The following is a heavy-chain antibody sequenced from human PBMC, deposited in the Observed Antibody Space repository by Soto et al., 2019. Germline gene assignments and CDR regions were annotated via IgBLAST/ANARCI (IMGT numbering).Heavy chain of an antibody. Sequence: QITLKESGLPLVKPTQTLTLTCIFSGFSLNTNGVGVGWIHQPPGKALEWLALIYWDDDKRYSPSLNKRLTITKDTSKNKVVRTMTNMDPVDTATYYCAHRRGAPGHFDYWGQGTLVTVSS. CDR2: IYWDDDK. J-gene: IGHJ4*02. CDR3: AHRRGAPGHFDY. CDR1: GFSLNTNGVG. V-gene: IGHV2-5*02.